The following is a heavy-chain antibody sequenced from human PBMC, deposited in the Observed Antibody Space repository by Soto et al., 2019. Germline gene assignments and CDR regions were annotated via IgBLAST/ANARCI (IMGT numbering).Heavy chain of an antibody. CDR3: AKPLGGGSDAFDI. Sequence: GESLKISCAASGFTFSSYGMHWVRQAPGKGLEWVAVISYDGSNKYYADSVKGRFTISRDNSKNTLYLQMNSLRAEDTAVYYCAKPLGGGSDAFDIWGQGTMVTVSS. CDR1: GFTFSSYG. CDR2: ISYDGSNK. D-gene: IGHD3-16*01. V-gene: IGHV3-30*18. J-gene: IGHJ3*02.